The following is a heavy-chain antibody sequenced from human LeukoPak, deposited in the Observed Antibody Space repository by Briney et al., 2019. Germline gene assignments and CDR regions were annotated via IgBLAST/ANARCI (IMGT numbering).Heavy chain of an antibody. CDR3: ARYYYDSSGLCH. Sequence: GASVKVSCKASGGTFSCYAISWVRQAPGQGLEWMERIIPILGIANYAQKFQGRVTITADKSTSTAYMELSSLRSEDTAVYYCARYYYDSSGLCHWGQGTLVTVSS. CDR2: IIPILGIA. D-gene: IGHD3-22*01. V-gene: IGHV1-69*04. J-gene: IGHJ4*02. CDR1: GGTFSCYA.